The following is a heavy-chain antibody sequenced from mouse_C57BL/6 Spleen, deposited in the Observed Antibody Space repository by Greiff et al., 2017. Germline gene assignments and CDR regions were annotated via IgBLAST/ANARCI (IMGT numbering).Heavy chain of an antibody. CDR2: IDPEDGDT. CDR1: GFNIKDYY. D-gene: IGHD1-1*01. CDR3: TTNYGSSYWYFDV. J-gene: IGHJ1*03. V-gene: IGHV14-1*01. Sequence: VQLKESGAELVRPGASVKLSCTASGFNIKDYYMHWVKQRPEQGLEWIGRIDPEDGDTESAPKFQGKATMTADTSSNTAYLQLSSLTSEDTAVYYCTTNYGSSYWYFDVWGTGTTVTVSS.